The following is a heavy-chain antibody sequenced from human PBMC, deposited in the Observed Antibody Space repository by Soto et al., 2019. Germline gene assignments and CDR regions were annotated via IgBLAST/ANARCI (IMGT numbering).Heavy chain of an antibody. V-gene: IGHV3-23*01. Sequence: EVQLLESGGGLVQPGESLRLSCAASGFNFSLYAMTWVRQAPGKGLAWVSTISGTGSTYYEDSVKGRFTISRDNSKATVYMHVNNLRAEDPGLYSCAKRYGAAAAGIVYWCQGKLVSFSS. J-gene: IGHJ4*02. CDR3: AKRYGAAAAGIVY. D-gene: IGHD6-13*01. CDR2: ISGTGST. CDR1: GFNFSLYA.